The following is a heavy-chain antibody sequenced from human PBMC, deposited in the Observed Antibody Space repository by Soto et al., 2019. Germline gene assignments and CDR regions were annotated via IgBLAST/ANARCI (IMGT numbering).Heavy chain of an antibody. Sequence: EEQLLQSGGGLVQPGGSLRLSCSASGFTFSSYAMSWVRQTPGQGLEWVSGISGSGGTTYYADSVKGRFTISRENSKNTLYLQMNSLRAEDTAVYYCAKGYSTSLACGGQGTLVTVSS. CDR2: ISGSGGTT. V-gene: IGHV3-23*01. CDR1: GFTFSSYA. J-gene: IGHJ4*02. CDR3: AKGYSTSLAC. D-gene: IGHD6-6*01.